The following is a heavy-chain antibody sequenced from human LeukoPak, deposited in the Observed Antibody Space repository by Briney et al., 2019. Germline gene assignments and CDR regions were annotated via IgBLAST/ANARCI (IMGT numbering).Heavy chain of an antibody. CDR2: ISSSSSYI. V-gene: IGHV3-21*01. D-gene: IGHD6-19*01. CDR3: ASGVRQWLEHDY. Sequence: KPGGSLRLSCAASGFTFSSYSMNWVRQAPGKGLEWVSSISSSSSYIYYADSVKGRFTISRDNAKNSLYLQMNSLRAEDTAVYYCASGVRQWLEHDYWGQGTLVTVSS. CDR1: GFTFSSYS. J-gene: IGHJ4*02.